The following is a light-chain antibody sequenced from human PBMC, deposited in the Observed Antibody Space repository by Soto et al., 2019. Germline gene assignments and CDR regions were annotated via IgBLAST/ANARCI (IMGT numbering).Light chain of an antibody. CDR1: QSVSSY. CDR2: DAS. CDR3: QQFSSYPLT. J-gene: IGKJ4*01. V-gene: IGKV3-11*01. Sequence: EIVLTQSPATLSLSPGERATLSCRASQSVSSYLAWYQQKPGQAPRLLIYDASNRATGIPARFSGSGSGTDFTLTISRLEPEDFAVYCCQQFSSYPLTFGGGTKVDIK.